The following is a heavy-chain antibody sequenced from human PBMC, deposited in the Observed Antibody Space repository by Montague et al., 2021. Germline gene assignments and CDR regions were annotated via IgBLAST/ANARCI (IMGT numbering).Heavy chain of an antibody. Sequence: SLRLSCAASGFTFSSYAMHWVRQAPGKGLEWVAVISYDGSNTYYADSVKGRFTISRDNSKNTLYLQMNSLRAEDTALFYCARDPRWEYDAFDIWGQGTMVTVSS. V-gene: IGHV3-30*04. D-gene: IGHD1-26*01. CDR2: ISYDGSNT. CDR3: ARDPRWEYDAFDI. J-gene: IGHJ3*02. CDR1: GFTFSSYA.